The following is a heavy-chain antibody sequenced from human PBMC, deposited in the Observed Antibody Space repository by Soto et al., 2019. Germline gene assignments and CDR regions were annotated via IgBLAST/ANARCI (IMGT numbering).Heavy chain of an antibody. CDR3: ARAPGIVVVQAAANWFDP. J-gene: IGHJ5*02. V-gene: IGHV4-34*01. D-gene: IGHD2-2*01. CDR1: GGSFRGYY. Sequence: QVQLQQWGAGLLKPSETLSLTCAVYGGSFRGYYWSWIRQPPGKGLEWLGEINDSGSTNYKPSLKSSVTISVDTSKNQFSLKLSCVTAADTAGDYCARAPGIVVVQAAANWFDPWGPGTLVTVSS. CDR2: INDSGST.